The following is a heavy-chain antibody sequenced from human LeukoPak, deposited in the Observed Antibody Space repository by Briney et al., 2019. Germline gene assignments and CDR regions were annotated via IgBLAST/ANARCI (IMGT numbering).Heavy chain of an antibody. Sequence: PSETLSLTGAVSGYSISSGYYWGWIRQPPGKGLEWIGSIYHSGSTYYNPSLKSRVTISVDTSKNQFSLKLSSVTAADTAVYYCARRGIYDFWSGYGIFDYWGQGTLVTVSS. CDR1: GYSISSGYY. CDR3: ARRGIYDFWSGYGIFDY. V-gene: IGHV4-38-2*01. J-gene: IGHJ4*02. D-gene: IGHD3-3*01. CDR2: IYHSGST.